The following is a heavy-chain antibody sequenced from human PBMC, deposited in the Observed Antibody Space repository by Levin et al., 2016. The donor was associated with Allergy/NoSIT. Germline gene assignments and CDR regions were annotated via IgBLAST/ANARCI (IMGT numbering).Heavy chain of an antibody. CDR2: ISAYNGNT. Sequence: WVRQAPGQGLEWMGWISAYNGNTNYAQKLQGRVTMTTDTSTSTAYMELRSLRSDDTAVYYCARDNRLACSGYYGDSCRAFDIWGQGTMVTVSS. V-gene: IGHV1-18*01. CDR3: ARDNRLACSGYYGDSCRAFDI. J-gene: IGHJ3*02. D-gene: IGHD3-22*01.